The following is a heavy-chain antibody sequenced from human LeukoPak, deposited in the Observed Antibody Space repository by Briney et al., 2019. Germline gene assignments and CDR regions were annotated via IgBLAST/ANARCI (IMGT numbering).Heavy chain of an antibody. CDR2: INPSGGST. CDR1: GYTFTSYY. J-gene: IGHJ5*02. V-gene: IGHV1-46*01. Sequence: GASVKVSCKASGYTFTSYYMHWVRQAPGQGLEWMGIINPSGGSTSYAQKFQGRVTMTRDTSTSTVYMELSSLRSEDTAVYYCARGREHCSSTSCYESWFDPWGQGTLVTVSP. CDR3: ARGREHCSSTSCYESWFDP. D-gene: IGHD2-2*01.